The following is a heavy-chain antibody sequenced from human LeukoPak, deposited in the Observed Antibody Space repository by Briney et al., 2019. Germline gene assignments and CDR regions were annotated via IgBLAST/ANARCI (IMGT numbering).Heavy chain of an antibody. V-gene: IGHV1-69*06. CDR1: GGTFSSNT. CDR2: IIPIFGTA. Sequence: SVKVSCKASGGTFSSNTISWVRQAPGQGLECMGGIIPIFGTANYAQKFQGRVTITADKSTSTAYMELSSLRSEDTAVYYCARGVTARGFYYYMDVWGKGTTVTISS. CDR3: ARGVTARGFYYYMDV. D-gene: IGHD2-21*02. J-gene: IGHJ6*03.